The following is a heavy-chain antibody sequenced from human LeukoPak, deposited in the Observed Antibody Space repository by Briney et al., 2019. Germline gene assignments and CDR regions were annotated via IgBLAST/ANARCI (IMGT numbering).Heavy chain of an antibody. CDR3: AKGTYGSGTYWGSFDY. Sequence: GGSLRLSCAASGFTFSSYAMSWVRQAPGKGLEWVSAISGSGGSTYYADSVKGRFTISRDNSKNTLYLQMNSLRAEDTAVYYCAKGTYGSGTYWGSFDYWGQGTLVTVSS. V-gene: IGHV3-23*01. J-gene: IGHJ4*02. CDR2: ISGSGGST. CDR1: GFTFSSYA. D-gene: IGHD3-10*01.